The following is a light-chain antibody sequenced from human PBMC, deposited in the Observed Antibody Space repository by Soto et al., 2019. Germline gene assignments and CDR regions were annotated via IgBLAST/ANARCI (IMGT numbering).Light chain of an antibody. CDR1: QSVRIN. V-gene: IGKV3-15*01. CDR2: GAS. Sequence: EIVMTQSPATLAVSPGERATLSCRASQSVRINVAWYQQKNGQAPRLLIYGASTRATGIPARFSGSGSGTEFTLTISSLQSEDFAVYYCQQYNNRPRTFGQGTKVDI. J-gene: IGKJ1*01. CDR3: QQYNNRPRT.